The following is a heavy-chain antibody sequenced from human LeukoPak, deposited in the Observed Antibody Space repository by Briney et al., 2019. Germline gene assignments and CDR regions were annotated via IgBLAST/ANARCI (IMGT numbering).Heavy chain of an antibody. Sequence: SETLSLTCTVSGGSISSANYYWGWIRQPPGKGLEWIGSVYNSGSTYYNPSLKSRVIVSLAMSQNQFSLRLTSVTAADTAVYYCARPDYGDYGLLWGQGTLVTVSS. J-gene: IGHJ4*02. CDR2: VYNSGST. CDR1: GGSISSANYY. CDR3: ARPDYGDYGLL. V-gene: IGHV4-39*07. D-gene: IGHD4-17*01.